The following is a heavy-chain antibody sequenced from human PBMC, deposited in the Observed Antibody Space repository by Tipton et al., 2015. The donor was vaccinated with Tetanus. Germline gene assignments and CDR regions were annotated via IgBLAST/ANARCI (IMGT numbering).Heavy chain of an antibody. CDR2: SWYDGTDK. CDR1: GFIFSSYG. CDR3: AREADCSGGSCFSGDFDN. V-gene: IGHV3-33*01. Sequence: SLRLSCAASGFIFSSYGIHWGRQAPGKGLEWVAVSWYDGTDKYYADSVKGRFTISRDNSKNTLYLQTNSLRAEDTAVYYCAREADCSGGSCFSGDFDNWGQGTQVTVSS. J-gene: IGHJ4*02. D-gene: IGHD2-15*01.